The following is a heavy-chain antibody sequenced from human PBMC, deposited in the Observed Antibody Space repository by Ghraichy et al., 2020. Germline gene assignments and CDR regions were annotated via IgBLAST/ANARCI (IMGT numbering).Heavy chain of an antibody. CDR2: ISWNSGSI. CDR3: AKGLDSSGYSYDDAFDI. D-gene: IGHD5-18*01. CDR1: GFTFDDYA. V-gene: IGHV3-9*01. J-gene: IGHJ3*02. Sequence: GGSLRLSCAASGFTFDDYAMHWVRQAPGKGLEWVSGISWNSGSIGYADSVKGRFTISRDNAKNSLYLQMNSLRAEDTALYYCAKGLDSSGYSYDDAFDIWGQGTMVTVSS.